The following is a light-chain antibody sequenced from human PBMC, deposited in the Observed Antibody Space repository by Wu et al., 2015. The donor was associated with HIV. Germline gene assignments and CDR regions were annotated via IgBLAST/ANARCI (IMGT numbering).Light chain of an antibody. CDR1: QSLRGN. CDR3: HQYNNWPPGT. V-gene: IGKV3D-15*01. Sequence: EIVLTQSPAPLSVSPGETATLSCRASQSLRGNLAWYQQKPGQAPRLLIYGVSTRTTGIPARFSGSGSGTEFTLSISSMQSEDFVVYYCHQYNNWPPGTFGQGTKLEI. CDR2: GVS. J-gene: IGKJ2*01.